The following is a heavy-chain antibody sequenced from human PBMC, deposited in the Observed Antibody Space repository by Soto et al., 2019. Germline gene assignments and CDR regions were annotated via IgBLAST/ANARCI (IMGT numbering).Heavy chain of an antibody. CDR3: ARGWWYYFDD. CDR1: GLTFSSHE. J-gene: IGHJ4*02. D-gene: IGHD2-15*01. CDR2: ISANGNTV. V-gene: IGHV3-48*03. Sequence: EVQLVESGGDFVQPGGSLRLSCAASGLTFSSHEMNWLRQAPGKGLEWISYISANGNTVSYADPVKGRFTMSRDNVKKLSYLQMSGLRADDTAVYYCARGWWYYFDDWGQGTLVTVSS.